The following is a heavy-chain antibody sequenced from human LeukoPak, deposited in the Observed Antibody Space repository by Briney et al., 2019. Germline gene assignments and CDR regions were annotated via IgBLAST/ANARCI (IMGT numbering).Heavy chain of an antibody. D-gene: IGHD3-22*01. J-gene: IGHJ4*02. CDR1: GFTFSDYG. V-gene: IGHV3-21*01. CDR2: ISSSSSYI. CDR3: ARVVRYYYDSSGFDY. Sequence: PGGSLRLSCAASGFTFSDYGMSWVRQAPGKGLEWVSSISSSSSYIYYADSVKGRFTISRDNAKNSLYLQMNSLRAEDTAVYYCARVVRYYYDSSGFDYWGQGTLVTVSS.